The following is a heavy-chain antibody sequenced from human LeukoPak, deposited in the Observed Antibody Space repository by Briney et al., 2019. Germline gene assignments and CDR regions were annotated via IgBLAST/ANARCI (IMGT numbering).Heavy chain of an antibody. V-gene: IGHV3-23*01. CDR2: MSGDGATT. CDR3: AKGRIEGDDY. CDR1: GFTFSSYG. Sequence: GGTLRLSCAASGFTFSSYGMSWVRQAPGKGLEWVSAMSGDGATTYYADSVKGRFTISRDNSKNTLYLQMNSLRVEDTAVYYCAKGRIEGDDYWGQGTLVTVSS. J-gene: IGHJ4*02. D-gene: IGHD3-10*01.